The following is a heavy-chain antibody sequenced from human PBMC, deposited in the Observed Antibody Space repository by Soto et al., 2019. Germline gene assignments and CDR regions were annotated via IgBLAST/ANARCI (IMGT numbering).Heavy chain of an antibody. CDR2: ISGSGGST. CDR3: AKESITMIVVVITLYFQH. Sequence: PGGSLRLSXAASGFTFSSYAMSWVRQAPGKGLEWVSAISGSGGSTYYADSVKGRFTISRDNSKNTLYLQMNSLRAEDTAVYYCAKESITMIVVVITLYFQHWGQGTLVTVSS. V-gene: IGHV3-23*01. CDR1: GFTFSSYA. D-gene: IGHD3-22*01. J-gene: IGHJ1*01.